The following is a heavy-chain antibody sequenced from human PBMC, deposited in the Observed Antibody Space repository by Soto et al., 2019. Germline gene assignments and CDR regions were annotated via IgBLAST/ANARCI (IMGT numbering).Heavy chain of an antibody. D-gene: IGHD3-3*02. CDR2: IYYSGST. CDR3: ARGGSLGKYYFDY. CDR1: GGSISSGDYY. Sequence: TLSLTCTVSGGSISSGDYYWSWIRRPPGKGLEWIGYIYYSGSTYYNPSLKSRVTISVDTSKNQFSLKLSSVTAADTAVYYCARGGSLGKYYFDYWGQGTLVTVSS. V-gene: IGHV4-30-4*01. J-gene: IGHJ4*02.